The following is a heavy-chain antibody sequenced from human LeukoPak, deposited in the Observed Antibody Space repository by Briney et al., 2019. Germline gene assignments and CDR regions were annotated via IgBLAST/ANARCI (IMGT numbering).Heavy chain of an antibody. CDR2: ISYDGSNK. CDR1: GFTFSSYA. D-gene: IGHD5-24*01. V-gene: IGHV3-30-3*01. CDR3: AKEEEMATIGGAFDI. J-gene: IGHJ3*02. Sequence: GGSLRLSCAASGFTFSSYAMHWVRQAPGKGLEWVAVISYDGSNKYYADSVKGRFTISRDNSKNTLYLQMNSLRAEDTAVYYCAKEEEMATIGGAFDIWGQGTMVTVSS.